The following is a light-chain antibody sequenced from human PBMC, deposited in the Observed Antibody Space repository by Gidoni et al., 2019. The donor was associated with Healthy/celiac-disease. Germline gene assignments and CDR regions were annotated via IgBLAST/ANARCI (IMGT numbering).Light chain of an antibody. CDR2: DAS. CDR3: QQYNSYSGYT. J-gene: IGKJ2*01. CDR1: QSISSW. Sequence: DIQMTQSPFTLSASVGDRVTITCRASQSISSWLAWYQQKPGKAPKPLIYDASSLESGVPSRFSGSGSGTEFTLTISSLQPDDFATYYCQQYNSYSGYTFGQGTKLEIK. V-gene: IGKV1-5*01.